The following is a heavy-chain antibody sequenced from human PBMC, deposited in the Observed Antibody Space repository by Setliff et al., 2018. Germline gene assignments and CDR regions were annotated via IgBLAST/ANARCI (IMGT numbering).Heavy chain of an antibody. J-gene: IGHJ6*02. Sequence: VKVSCKASGYTFTSYGISWVRQAPGQGLEWMGWISAYNGNTNYAQKLQGRVTMTTDTSTSTAYMELRSLRSDDTAVYYCARVGVYYYDSSGYHRSPYYYYYGMDVWGQGTTVTVSS. V-gene: IGHV1-18*01. CDR2: ISAYNGNT. D-gene: IGHD3-22*01. CDR1: GYTFTSYG. CDR3: ARVGVYYYDSSGYHRSPYYYYYGMDV.